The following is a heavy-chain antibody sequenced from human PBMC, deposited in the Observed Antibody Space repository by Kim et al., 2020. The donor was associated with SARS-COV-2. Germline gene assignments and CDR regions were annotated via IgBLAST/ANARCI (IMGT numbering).Heavy chain of an antibody. CDR2: ISGSGGST. CDR1: GFTFSSYA. Sequence: GGSLRLSCAASGFTFSSYAMSWVRQAPGKGLEWVSAISGSGGSTYYADSVKGRFTISRDNSKNTLYLQMNSLRAEDTAVYYCAKDRATMVRGVKGDAEYFQHWGQGTLVTVSS. D-gene: IGHD3-10*01. V-gene: IGHV3-23*01. J-gene: IGHJ1*01. CDR3: AKDRATMVRGVKGDAEYFQH.